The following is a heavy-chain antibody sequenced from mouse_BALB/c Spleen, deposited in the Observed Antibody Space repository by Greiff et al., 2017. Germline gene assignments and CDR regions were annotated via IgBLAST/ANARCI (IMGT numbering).Heavy chain of an antibody. CDR1: GYTFTSYY. Sequence: VQLQQPGAELVKPGASVKLSCKASGYTFTSYYMHWVKQRPEQGLEWIGWIDPENGDTEYAPKFQGKATMTADTSSNTAYLQLSSLTSEDTAVYYCKTRPAYWGQGTLVTVSA. J-gene: IGHJ3*01. V-gene: IGHV14-4*02. CDR2: IDPENGDT. CDR3: KTRPAY.